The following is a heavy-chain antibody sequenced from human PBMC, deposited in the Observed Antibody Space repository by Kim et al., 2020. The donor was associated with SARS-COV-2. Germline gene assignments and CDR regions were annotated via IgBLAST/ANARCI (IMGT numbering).Heavy chain of an antibody. V-gene: IGHV4-34*01. CDR3: ARGPVHYYGSGSHLDY. CDR1: GGSFSGYY. D-gene: IGHD3-10*01. J-gene: IGHJ4*02. CDR2: INHSGST. Sequence: SETLSLTCAVYGGSFSGYYWSWIRQPPGKGLEWIGEINHSGSTNYNPSLKSRVTISVDTSKNQFSLKLSSVTAADTAVYYCARGPVHYYGSGSHLDYWGQGTLVTVSS.